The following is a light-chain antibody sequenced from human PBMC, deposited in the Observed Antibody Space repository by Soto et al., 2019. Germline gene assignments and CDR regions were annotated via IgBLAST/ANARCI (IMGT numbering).Light chain of an antibody. CDR1: QSISSPY. CDR3: QQYDSWT. CDR2: GAS. V-gene: IGKV3-20*01. J-gene: IGKJ1*01. Sequence: EIVLTQSPGTLSLSPGERATLSCRASQSISSPYLAWYQQKPGQAPRLLLDGASRSATGISDRFSGSGSGADFTLTISRLEPEDFAVYYCQQYDSWTFGQGTKVDIK.